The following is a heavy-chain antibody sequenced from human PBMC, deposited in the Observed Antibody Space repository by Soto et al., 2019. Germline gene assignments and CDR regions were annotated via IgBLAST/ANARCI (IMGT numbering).Heavy chain of an antibody. D-gene: IGHD2-15*01. CDR3: ARYSPCSGGSCYWGGDAFDI. Sequence: SETLSLTCTVSGGSISSYYWSWIQQPPGKGLEWIGYIYYSGSTNYNPSLKSRVTISVDTSKNQFSLKLSSVTAADTAVYYCARYSPCSGGSCYWGGDAFDIWGQGTMVTVSS. CDR1: GGSISSYY. CDR2: IYYSGST. V-gene: IGHV4-59*01. J-gene: IGHJ3*02.